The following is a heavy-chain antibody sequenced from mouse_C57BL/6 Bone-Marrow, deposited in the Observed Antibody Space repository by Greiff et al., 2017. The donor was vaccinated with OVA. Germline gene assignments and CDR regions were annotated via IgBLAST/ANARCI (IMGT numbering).Heavy chain of an antibody. D-gene: IGHD1-1*01. CDR3: ARSPDYYGRDC. Sequence: QVQLQQPGAELVKPGASVKLSCKASGYTFTSYWMHWVKQRPGQGLEWIGMIHPNSGSTNYNEKFKSKATLNVDKSSSTAYLQLSSLTSEDSAVYYCARSPDYYGRDCWGQGTTLTVSS. V-gene: IGHV1-64*01. CDR2: IHPNSGST. J-gene: IGHJ2*01. CDR1: GYTFTSYW.